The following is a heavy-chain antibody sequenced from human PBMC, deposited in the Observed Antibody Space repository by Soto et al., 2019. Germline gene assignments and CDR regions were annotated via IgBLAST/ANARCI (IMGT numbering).Heavy chain of an antibody. D-gene: IGHD3-22*01. CDR3: AKDPITMIVVVIASDAFDI. V-gene: IGHV3-23*01. J-gene: IGHJ3*02. Sequence: GGSLRLSCAASGFTFSSYAMSWVRQAPGKGLEWVSAISGSGGSTYYADSVRGRFTISRDNSKNTLYLQMNSLRAEDTAVYYCAKDPITMIVVVIASDAFDIWGQGTMVTVSS. CDR1: GFTFSSYA. CDR2: ISGSGGST.